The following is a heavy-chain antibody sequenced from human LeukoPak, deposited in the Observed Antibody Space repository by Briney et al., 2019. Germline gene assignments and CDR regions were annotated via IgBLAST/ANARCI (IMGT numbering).Heavy chain of an antibody. Sequence: GSVKVSCKASGYTFTSYGISWVRQAPGQGLECMGWIRAYNGNTNYAQKLQGRVTITTDTSTSTHYMELRRLRSDDTAVYYCARVDYVWGSYPQSEDYWGQGTLVTVSS. CDR3: ARVDYVWGSYPQSEDY. J-gene: IGHJ4*02. CDR2: IRAYNGNT. V-gene: IGHV1-18*01. CDR1: GYTFTSYG. D-gene: IGHD3-16*02.